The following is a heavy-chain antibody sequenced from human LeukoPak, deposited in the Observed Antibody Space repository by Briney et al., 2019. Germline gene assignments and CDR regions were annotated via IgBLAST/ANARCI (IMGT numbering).Heavy chain of an antibody. Sequence: GGSLRLSCAASGFTFSSYAMSWVRQAPGKGLEWVSAISGSGGSTYYADSVKGRFTISRDNSKNTLYLQMNSLRAEDTAVYYCAKAASGYSGYDEPRKVYYGMDVWGQGTTVTVSS. D-gene: IGHD5-12*01. V-gene: IGHV3-23*01. CDR2: ISGSGGST. J-gene: IGHJ6*02. CDR1: GFTFSSYA. CDR3: AKAASGYSGYDEPRKVYYGMDV.